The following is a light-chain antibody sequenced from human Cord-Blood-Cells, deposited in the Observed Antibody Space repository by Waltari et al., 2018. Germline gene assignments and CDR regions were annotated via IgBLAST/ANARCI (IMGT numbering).Light chain of an antibody. Sequence: QAVVTQEPSPTVSPRGPFTPACRPTTVAVTNVNYPYWFPQKPGQAPRTLIYDTSNKHSWTPARFSGSLLGGKAALTLSGAQPEDEAEYYCLLSDSGAWVFGGGTKLTVL. CDR1: TVAVTNVNY. J-gene: IGLJ3*02. CDR2: DTS. V-gene: IGLV7-46*01. CDR3: LLSDSGAWV.